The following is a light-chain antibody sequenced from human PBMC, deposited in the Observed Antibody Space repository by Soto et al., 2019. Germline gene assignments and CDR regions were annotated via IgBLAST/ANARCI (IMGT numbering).Light chain of an antibody. CDR2: EGS. V-gene: IGLV2-23*01. J-gene: IGLJ1*01. Sequence: QSALTQPASVSGSPGQSITISCTGTSSDVGSYNLVSWYQQHPGKAPKLMIYEGSKRPSGVSNRFSGSKSGNTASLTISGLHAEDEADYYCCSYAGSSTDYVFGTGTQLTVL. CDR3: CSYAGSSTDYV. CDR1: SSDVGSYNL.